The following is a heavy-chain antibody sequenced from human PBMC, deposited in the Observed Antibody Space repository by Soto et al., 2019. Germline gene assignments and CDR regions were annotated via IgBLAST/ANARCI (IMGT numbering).Heavy chain of an antibody. CDR1: GLTFSLYA. Sequence: EVQLLESGGGLVQPGGSLRLSCAASGLTFSLYAMTWVRQAPGKGLEWVSAISGSGSSKYYADSVKGRFNTSRDNSKNTLVMQMDSLRADDTDVYYCAKDPGYSKYFGLADWGQGTTVNVS. CDR3: AKDPGYSKYFGLAD. J-gene: IGHJ6*02. D-gene: IGHD4-4*01. V-gene: IGHV3-23*01. CDR2: ISGSGSSK.